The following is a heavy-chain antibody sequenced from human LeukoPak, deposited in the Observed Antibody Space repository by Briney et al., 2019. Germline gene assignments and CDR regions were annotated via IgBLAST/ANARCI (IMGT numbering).Heavy chain of an antibody. D-gene: IGHD3-22*01. Sequence: PSETLSLTCTVSGGSISSYCWSWIRQPPGKGLEWIGYIYYSGSTNYNPSLKSRVTISVDTSKNQFSLKLSSVTAADTAVYYCASSGESGYYYYWGQGTLVTVSS. V-gene: IGHV4-59*01. CDR2: IYYSGST. J-gene: IGHJ4*02. CDR3: ASSGESGYYYY. CDR1: GGSISSYC.